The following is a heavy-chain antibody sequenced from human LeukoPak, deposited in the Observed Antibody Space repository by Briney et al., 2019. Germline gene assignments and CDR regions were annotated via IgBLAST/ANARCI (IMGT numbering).Heavy chain of an antibody. V-gene: IGHV3-72*01. J-gene: IGHJ6*03. D-gene: IGHD5-24*01. Sequence: GGSLRLSCAASGFTLSSYAMSWVRQAPGKGLEWVGRTRNKANSYTTEYAASVKGRFTISRDDSKNSLYLQMNSLKTEDTAVYYCARGKRGDGYNYSYYYYYMDVWGKGTTVTISS. CDR1: GFTLSSYA. CDR2: TRNKANSYTT. CDR3: ARGKRGDGYNYSYYYYYMDV.